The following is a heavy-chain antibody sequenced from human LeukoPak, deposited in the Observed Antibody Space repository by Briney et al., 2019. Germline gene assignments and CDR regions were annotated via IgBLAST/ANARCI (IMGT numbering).Heavy chain of an antibody. V-gene: IGHV3-11*01. Sequence: GGSLRLSCAASGFNFSDYYMNWVRQAPGKGLEWIAYISGRDNSIYYADSVTGRFTISRDNAKNSLYLQMDSLRAEDTAVYYCARGRHYYDSRGYSDAFDIWGQGTMVTVSS. CDR1: GFNFSDYY. CDR3: ARGRHYYDSRGYSDAFDI. CDR2: ISGRDNSI. J-gene: IGHJ3*02. D-gene: IGHD3-22*01.